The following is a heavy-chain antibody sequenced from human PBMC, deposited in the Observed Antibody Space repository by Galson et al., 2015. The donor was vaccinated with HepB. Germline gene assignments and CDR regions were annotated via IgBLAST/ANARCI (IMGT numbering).Heavy chain of an antibody. V-gene: IGHV3-48*01. J-gene: IGHJ4*02. CDR1: GFTSSRYS. CDR3: ARGIGSDD. CDR2: ISTTSSTI. D-gene: IGHD1-26*01. Sequence: SLRLSCAASGFTSSRYSMNWVRQAPGKGLEWVSYISTTSSTIYYRDSVKGRFTISRDDAKNSLYLQMNSLRAEDTAVYYCARGIGSDDWGQGTLVTVSS.